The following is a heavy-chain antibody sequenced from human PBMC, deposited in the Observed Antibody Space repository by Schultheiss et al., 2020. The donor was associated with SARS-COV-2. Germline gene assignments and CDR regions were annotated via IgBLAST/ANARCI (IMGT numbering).Heavy chain of an antibody. J-gene: IGHJ4*02. V-gene: IGHV3-21*01. CDR2: ISSSSSYI. CDR1: GFTFGNYG. Sequence: GESLKISCSASGFTFGNYGMHWVRQAPGKGLEWVSSISSSSSYIYYADSVKGRFTISRDNAKNSLYMQMNRLRAEDTAVYYCATSLTAGALERPFDYWGQGTLVTVSS. CDR3: ATSLTAGALERPFDY. D-gene: IGHD1-26*01.